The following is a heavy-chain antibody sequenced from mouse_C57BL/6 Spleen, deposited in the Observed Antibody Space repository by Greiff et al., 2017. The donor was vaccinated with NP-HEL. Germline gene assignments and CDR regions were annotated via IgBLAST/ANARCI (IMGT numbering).Heavy chain of an antibody. D-gene: IGHD2-1*01. J-gene: IGHJ3*01. CDR1: GYTFTSYW. CDR3: ARGSLYGNLFAY. Sequence: QVQLQQPGAELVKPGASVKMSCKASGYTFTSYWITWVKQRPGQGLEWIGDIYPGSGSTNYNEKFKSKATLTVDTSSSTAYMQLSSLTSEDSAVYYCARGSLYGNLFAYWGQGTLVTVSA. CDR2: IYPGSGST. V-gene: IGHV1-55*01.